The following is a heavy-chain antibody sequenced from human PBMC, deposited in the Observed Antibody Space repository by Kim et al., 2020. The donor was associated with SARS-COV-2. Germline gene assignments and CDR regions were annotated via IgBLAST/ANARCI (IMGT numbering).Heavy chain of an antibody. D-gene: IGHD3-10*01. CDR1: GFTFSSYA. V-gene: IGHV3-23*01. J-gene: IGHJ6*02. CDR2: ISGSGGST. CDR3: AKYLRWRGASPGSGSSYYYYYYGMDV. Sequence: GGSLRLSCAASGFTFSSYAMSWVRQAPGKGLEWVSAISGSGGSTYYADSVKGRFTISRDNSKNTLYLQMNSLRAEDTAVYYCAKYLRWRGASPGSGSSYYYYYYGMDVWGQGTTVTVSS.